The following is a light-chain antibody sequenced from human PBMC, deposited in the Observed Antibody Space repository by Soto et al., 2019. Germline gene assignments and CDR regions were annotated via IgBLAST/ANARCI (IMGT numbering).Light chain of an antibody. CDR1: SSDVGSYNL. CDR2: EVT. CDR3: CSYAGSTTYYV. J-gene: IGLJ1*01. Sequence: QSVLTHPASVSGSPGQSITISCTGTSSDVGSYNLVSWYQQRPGKAPKVMIYEVTKRPSGVSNRFSGSKSGNTASLTISGLQAEDEADYYCCSYAGSTTYYVFGIGTKVTVL. V-gene: IGLV2-23*02.